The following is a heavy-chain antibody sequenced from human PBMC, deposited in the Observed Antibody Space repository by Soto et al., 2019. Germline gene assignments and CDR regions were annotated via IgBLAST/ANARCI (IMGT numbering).Heavy chain of an antibody. V-gene: IGHV3-49*03. CDR3: TRKTYYDFWSGYYSMDV. CDR2: IRSKAYGGTT. CDR1: GFTFGDYA. J-gene: IGHJ6*03. Sequence: GGSLRLSCTASGFTFGDYAMSWFRQAPGKGLEWVGFIRSKAYGGTTEYAASVKGRFTISRDDSKSIAYLQMNSLKTEDTAVYYCTRKTYYDFWSGYYSMDVWGKGTTVTVSS. D-gene: IGHD3-3*01.